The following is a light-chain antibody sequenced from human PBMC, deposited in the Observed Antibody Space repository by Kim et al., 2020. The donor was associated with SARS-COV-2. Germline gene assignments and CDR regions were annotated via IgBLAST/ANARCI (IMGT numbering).Light chain of an antibody. V-gene: IGLV2-8*01. Sequence: QSVLTQPPSASGSPGQSVTISCTGTSSDIGGHNYVSWYQQHPGKAPKLIIFEVTQRPSGVPDRFSGSKSGNTASLTVSGLQADDEADYYCSSYADRNKLVFGAGTKVTVL. CDR1: SSDIGGHNY. CDR3: SSYADRNKLV. CDR2: EVT. J-gene: IGLJ3*02.